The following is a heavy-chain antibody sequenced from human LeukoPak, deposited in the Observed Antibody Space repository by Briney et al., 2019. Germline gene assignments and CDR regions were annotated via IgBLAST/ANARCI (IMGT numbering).Heavy chain of an antibody. CDR1: GFTFSSYA. D-gene: IGHD6-19*01. V-gene: IGHV3-23*01. CDR3: AKDGMGIAVAGTIFDY. Sequence: PGGSLRLSCAASGFTFSSYAMSWVRQAPGKGLEWVSGISGSGGSTYNADSVKGRFTTSRDNSKNTLYLQMNSLRAEDTALYYCAKDGMGIAVAGTIFDYWGQGTLVTVSS. CDR2: ISGSGGST. J-gene: IGHJ4*02.